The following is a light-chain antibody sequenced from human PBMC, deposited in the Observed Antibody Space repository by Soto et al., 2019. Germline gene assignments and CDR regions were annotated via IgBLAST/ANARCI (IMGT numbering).Light chain of an antibody. Sequence: EIVLTQSPGTLSLSPGERATLSCRASQSVSSNYLAWYQQKPGQAPRLLIYGASSRATGIPDRFSGSGSGTDFTLAISRLEPEDFAVYYCQQYRSSSWTFGQGTNVDIK. J-gene: IGKJ1*01. CDR2: GAS. CDR1: QSVSSNY. CDR3: QQYRSSSWT. V-gene: IGKV3-20*01.